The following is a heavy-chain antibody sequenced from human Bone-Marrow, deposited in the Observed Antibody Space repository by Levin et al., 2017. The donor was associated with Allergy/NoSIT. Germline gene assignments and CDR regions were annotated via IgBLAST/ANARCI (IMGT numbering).Heavy chain of an antibody. J-gene: IGHJ4*02. CDR3: AKDRRTGQGGIDS. CDR1: GFKFDVFD. V-gene: IGHV3-9*01. CDR2: ISWTGDKM. Sequence: SLKISCVGSGFKFDVFDMHWVRQAPGKGLEWVSRISWTGDKMDYADSVKGRFTISRDNAKNSLYLQMNRLRVEDTAFYYCAKDRRTGQGGIDSWGQGTLVIVSA. D-gene: IGHD3/OR15-3a*01.